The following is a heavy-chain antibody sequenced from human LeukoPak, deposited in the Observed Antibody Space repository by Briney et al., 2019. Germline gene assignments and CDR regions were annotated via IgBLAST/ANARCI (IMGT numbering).Heavy chain of an antibody. CDR1: GVSFDDYY. V-gene: IGHV4-34*01. D-gene: IGHD2-21*02. CDR2: INHSGYT. J-gene: IGHJ4*02. Sequence: SETLSLTCAVSGVSFDDYYGSWVRQTPGKGLEWVGEINHSGYTNDSPSLKSRVTLSIDTSRKQFSLNLRSVTVADTGIYYCTRMTAGHVYWGQGTLVAVSS. CDR3: TRMTAGHVY.